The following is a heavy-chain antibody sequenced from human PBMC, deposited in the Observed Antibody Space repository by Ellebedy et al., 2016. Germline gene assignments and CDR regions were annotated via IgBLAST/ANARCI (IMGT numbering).Heavy chain of an antibody. Sequence: GGSLRLXXAASGFTFSSYSMNWVRQAPGKGLEWVSYISPTSGETTYYADSVKGRFTISRDNGKNSVYLQMNSLRDDDTAVYYCTRGGLHNSFDVWGQGTVVTVSS. CDR3: TRGGLHNSFDV. CDR2: ISPTSGETT. J-gene: IGHJ3*01. D-gene: IGHD4-11*01. CDR1: GFTFSSYS. V-gene: IGHV3-48*02.